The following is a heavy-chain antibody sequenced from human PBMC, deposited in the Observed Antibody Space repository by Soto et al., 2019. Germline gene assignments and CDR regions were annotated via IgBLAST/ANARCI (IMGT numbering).Heavy chain of an antibody. D-gene: IGHD3-3*01. Sequence: GGSLRLSCAASGFTFSSYAMHWVRQAPGKGLEWVAVISYDGSNKYYADSVKGRFTISRDNSKNTLYLQMNSLRAEDTAVYYCAREMYYDFWSGYSYYFDYWGQGTLVTVSS. J-gene: IGHJ4*02. CDR2: ISYDGSNK. V-gene: IGHV3-30-3*01. CDR3: AREMYYDFWSGYSYYFDY. CDR1: GFTFSSYA.